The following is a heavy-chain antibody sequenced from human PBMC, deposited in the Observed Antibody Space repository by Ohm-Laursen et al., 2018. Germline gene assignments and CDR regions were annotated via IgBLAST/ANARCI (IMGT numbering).Heavy chain of an antibody. CDR2: ISYDGSNK. CDR1: GFTFSSYG. J-gene: IGHJ4*02. CDR3: ARDVAIKAAGY. Sequence: SLRLSCTASGFTFSSYGMHWVRQAPGKGLEWVAVISYDGSNKYYADSVKGRFTISRDNSKNTLYLQMNSLRAEDTAVYYCARDVAIKAAGYWGQGTLVTVSS. D-gene: IGHD6-25*01. V-gene: IGHV3-30*03.